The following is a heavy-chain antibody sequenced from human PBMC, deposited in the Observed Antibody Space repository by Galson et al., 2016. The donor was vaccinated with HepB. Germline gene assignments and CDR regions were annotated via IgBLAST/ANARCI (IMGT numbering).Heavy chain of an antibody. Sequence: SETLSLTCSVSGGSVNSGSHYWTWIRQPPGKALEWIGNIYYNGNSNYNPALKSRLTISIDTSTNHFSVKLSSVTTADTGLYYCARVNGIRAGTGTGLIDFWGPGSLVTVSS. CDR2: IYYNGNS. CDR1: GGSVNSGSHY. J-gene: IGHJ4*02. D-gene: IGHD1/OR15-1a*01. V-gene: IGHV4-61*03. CDR3: ARVNGIRAGTGTGLIDF.